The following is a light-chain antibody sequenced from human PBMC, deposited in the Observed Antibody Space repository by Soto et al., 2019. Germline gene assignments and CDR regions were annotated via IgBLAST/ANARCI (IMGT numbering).Light chain of an antibody. V-gene: IGKV1-5*03. CDR2: KTS. CDR1: QSISIW. J-gene: IGKJ1*01. Sequence: DIHMTQSPSTLSASVGDRVTITCRASQSISIWLAWYQQKPGKAPHLLIYKTSSLETGVPSRFRGSGSGTEFTLTIRSLQPDEFATYYCQHWNDYSWTFGQGTKVEVK. CDR3: QHWNDYSWT.